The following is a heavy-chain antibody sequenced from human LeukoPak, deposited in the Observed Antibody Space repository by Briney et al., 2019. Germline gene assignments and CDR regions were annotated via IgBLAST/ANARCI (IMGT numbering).Heavy chain of an antibody. CDR2: INQDGGQK. V-gene: IGHV3-7*01. D-gene: IGHD4-17*01. CDR3: ATNTRAYAVLLAY. Sequence: GGSLRLSCAASGFTFSSSWMIWARQAPGKGLEWVANINQDGGQKYYLDSVKGRFTISRDNADDSLYLQMDGLRAEDTAVYYCATNTRAYAVLLAYWGQGTLVTVSS. J-gene: IGHJ4*02. CDR1: GFTFSSSW.